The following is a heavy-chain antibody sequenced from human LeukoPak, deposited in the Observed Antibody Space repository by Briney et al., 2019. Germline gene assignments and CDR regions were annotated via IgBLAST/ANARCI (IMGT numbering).Heavy chain of an antibody. CDR1: GGSFSGYY. Sequence: PSETLSLTCAVYGGSFSGYYWSWIRQPPGKGLEWIGEINHSGSTNYNPSLKSRVTISVDTSKYQFSLKLSSVTAADTAVYYCARVRLLWFGELLRYSWFDPWGQGTLVTVSS. V-gene: IGHV4-34*01. J-gene: IGHJ5*02. CDR2: INHSGST. CDR3: ARVRLLWFGELLRYSWFDP. D-gene: IGHD3-10*01.